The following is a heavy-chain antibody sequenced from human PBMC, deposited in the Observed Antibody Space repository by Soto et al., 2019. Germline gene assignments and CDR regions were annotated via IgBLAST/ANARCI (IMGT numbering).Heavy chain of an antibody. D-gene: IGHD5-12*01. CDR1: GFTFSSYP. CDR2: IVASGGIT. V-gene: IGHV3-23*01. Sequence: EVQLLESGGGLAQPGGSLRLSCAASGFTFSSYPMSWVRQAPGQGLEWFSGIVASGGITYYADSVKGRFTISRDNSKNTLYLQMNSLRAEDTAVYYCARNSAATIRVGYDYWGQGTLVTVSS. J-gene: IGHJ4*02. CDR3: ARNSAATIRVGYDY.